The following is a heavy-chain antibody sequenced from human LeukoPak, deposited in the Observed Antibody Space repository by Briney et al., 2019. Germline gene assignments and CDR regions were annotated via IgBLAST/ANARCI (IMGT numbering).Heavy chain of an antibody. D-gene: IGHD5-18*01. CDR1: GGSISSYY. CDR2: IYYTRST. CDR3: ARDRLVGYSYGGHYFDY. J-gene: IGHJ4*02. Sequence: SETLSLTCTVSGGSISSYYWSWIRQPPGKGLEWIGYIYYTRSTHYNPSLKSRVTISVDTSKNQFSLKLSSVTAADTAVYYCARDRLVGYSYGGHYFDYWGQGTLVTVSS. V-gene: IGHV4-59*01.